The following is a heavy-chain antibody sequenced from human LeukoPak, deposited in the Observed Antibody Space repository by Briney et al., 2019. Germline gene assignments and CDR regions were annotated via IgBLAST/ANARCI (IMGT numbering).Heavy chain of an antibody. D-gene: IGHD6-19*01. CDR2: ISYDANNK. CDR3: AKVRRVAVAGTRSRVNDAFDI. J-gene: IGHJ3*02. Sequence: PGGSLRLSCAASGFTFSSYWMHWVRQAPGKGLEWVAIISYDANNKYYADSVKGRFTISRDNSKNTLSLQMNSLRAEDTAVYYCAKVRRVAVAGTRSRVNDAFDIWGQGTMVTVSS. CDR1: GFTFSSYW. V-gene: IGHV3-30*18.